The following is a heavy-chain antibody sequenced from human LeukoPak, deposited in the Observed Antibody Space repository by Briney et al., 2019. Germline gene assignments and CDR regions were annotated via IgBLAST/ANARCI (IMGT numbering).Heavy chain of an antibody. V-gene: IGHV1-46*01. CDR2: INPSGGST. J-gene: IGHJ4*02. CDR3: ARDRCSGGSCLYFDY. CDR1: GYTFTSYY. D-gene: IGHD2-15*01. Sequence: ASVKVSCKASGYTFTSYYMHWVRQAPGQGLEWMGIINPSGGSTSYAQKFQGRVTMTRDMSTSTVYMELSGLRSEDTAVYYCARDRCSGGSCLYFDYWGQGTLVTVSS.